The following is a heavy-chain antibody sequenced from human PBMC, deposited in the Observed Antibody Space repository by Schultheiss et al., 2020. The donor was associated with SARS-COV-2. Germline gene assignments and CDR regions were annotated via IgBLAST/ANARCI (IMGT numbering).Heavy chain of an antibody. V-gene: IGHV4-34*01. Sequence: SETLSLTCTVSGGSISSYYWSWIRQPPGKGLEWIGEINHSGSTNYNPSLKSRVTISVDTSKNHVSLKLSSVTAADTAVYYCARGGEWSSSWYAFDIWGQGTMVTVSS. CDR2: INHSGST. CDR1: GGSISSYY. D-gene: IGHD6-13*01. J-gene: IGHJ3*02. CDR3: ARGGEWSSSWYAFDI.